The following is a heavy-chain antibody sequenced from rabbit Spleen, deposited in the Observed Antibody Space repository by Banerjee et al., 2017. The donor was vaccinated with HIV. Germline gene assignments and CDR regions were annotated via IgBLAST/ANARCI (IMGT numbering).Heavy chain of an antibody. Sequence: QEQLVESGGGLVQPEGSLTLTCKASGFDFSDKAVMCWVRQAPGKGLQWIACINAATGKPVYATWAKGRFTISRTSSTTVTLRMTSLTAADRATYFCARDLVGVIGWNFYLWGQGTLVTVS. CDR3: ARDLVGVIGWNFYL. D-gene: IGHD1-1*01. J-gene: IGHJ4*01. CDR2: INAATGKP. V-gene: IGHV1S45*01. CDR1: GFDFSDKAV.